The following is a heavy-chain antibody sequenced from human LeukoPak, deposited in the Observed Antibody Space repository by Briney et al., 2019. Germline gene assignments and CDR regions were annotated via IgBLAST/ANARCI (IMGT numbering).Heavy chain of an antibody. V-gene: IGHV4-39*01. CDR2: VYYSGSI. CDR3: ARLNPGYVTAPHDS. CDR1: GGSITAGNHH. J-gene: IGHJ5*01. Sequence: SETLSLTCTVSGGSITAGNHHWGWIRQPPGKGLEWIGSVYYSGSIFSDTSHKSRVTISGDTSKNQFSLSLSSVTAADTAVYYCARLNPGYVTAPHDSWGQGMQVTVSS. D-gene: IGHD3-16*01.